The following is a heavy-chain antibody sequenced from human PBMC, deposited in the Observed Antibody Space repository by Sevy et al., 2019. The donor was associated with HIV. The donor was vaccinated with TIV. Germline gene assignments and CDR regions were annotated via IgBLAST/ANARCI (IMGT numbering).Heavy chain of an antibody. D-gene: IGHD5-18*01. V-gene: IGHV3-48*03. CDR1: GFTFSSYE. CDR2: ISSSGSTI. Sequence: GGSLRLSCAASGFTFSSYEMNWVRQAPGKGLEWVSYISSSGSTIYYADSVKGRFTISRDNAKNSLFLQMNSLRAEDTAVYYCASQRNTAMVTYYFHYWGQGTLVTVSS. J-gene: IGHJ4*02. CDR3: ASQRNTAMVTYYFHY.